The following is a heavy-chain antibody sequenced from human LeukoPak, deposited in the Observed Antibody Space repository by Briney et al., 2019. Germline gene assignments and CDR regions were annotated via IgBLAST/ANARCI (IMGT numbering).Heavy chain of an antibody. V-gene: IGHV3-7*01. Sequence: GGSLRLSCAASGFTFSGYWMSSGRQAPGKAPEWVANIKQDGGAKYYVDSVKGRFTISRDNAKNSLYLQVNSLRAEDTAVYYCARVPGVTRYFDSWGQGILVTVSS. D-gene: IGHD4-23*01. CDR2: IKQDGGAK. J-gene: IGHJ4*02. CDR1: GFTFSGYW. CDR3: ARVPGVTRYFDS.